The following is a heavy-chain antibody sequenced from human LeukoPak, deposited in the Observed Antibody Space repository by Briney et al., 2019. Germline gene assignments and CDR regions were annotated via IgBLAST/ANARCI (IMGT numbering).Heavy chain of an antibody. J-gene: IGHJ4*02. Sequence: SETLSLTCTVSGGSISSYYWSWIRQPPGKGLEWIGSIYYSGSTNYNPSLKSRVIISVDTSKNQFSLKLSTVTAADTAVYYCARVQAYGGKGYFDYWGQGTLVTVSS. CDR2: IYYSGST. D-gene: IGHD4-23*01. CDR3: ARVQAYGGKGYFDY. CDR1: GGSISSYY. V-gene: IGHV4-59*01.